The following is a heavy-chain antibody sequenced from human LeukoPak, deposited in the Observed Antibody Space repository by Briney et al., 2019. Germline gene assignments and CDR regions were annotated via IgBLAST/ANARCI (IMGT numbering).Heavy chain of an antibody. J-gene: IGHJ5*02. CDR2: IIPILGIT. V-gene: IGHV1-69*02. CDR1: GGTFSTYS. CDR3: ALAPGISSSFDP. D-gene: IGHD1-14*01. Sequence: ASVKVSCKASGGTFSTYSISWVRQAPGQGLEWMGRIIPILGITNYAQKFQGRVTITADKSTSTAYMELSSLTSEDTAIYYCALAPGISSSFDPWGQGTLVTVSS.